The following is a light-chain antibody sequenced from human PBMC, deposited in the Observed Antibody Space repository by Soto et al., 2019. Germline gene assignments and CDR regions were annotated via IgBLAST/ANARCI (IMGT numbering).Light chain of an antibody. Sequence: VLTQPASVSGSPGQSTTISRTGNSSDVGGYNYVSWYQQHPGKAPTLMIYDVSNRPSGVSNRFSGSKSGNTASLTISGLQAEDEADYYCSSYTSSSTLVFGTGTKVTV. CDR3: SSYTSSSTLV. V-gene: IGLV2-14*01. CDR2: DVS. CDR1: SSDVGGYNY. J-gene: IGLJ1*01.